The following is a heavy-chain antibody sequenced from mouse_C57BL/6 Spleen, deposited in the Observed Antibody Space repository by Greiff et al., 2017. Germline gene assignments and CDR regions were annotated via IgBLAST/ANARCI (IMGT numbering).Heavy chain of an antibody. Sequence: EVQRVESGGGLVKPGGSLKLSCAASGFTFSSYTMSWVRQTPEKRLEWVATISGGGGNTYCPDSVKGRFTISRDNAKNTLYLQMSSLRSEDTALYYCASHFAYWGQGTLVTVSA. J-gene: IGHJ3*01. CDR1: GFTFSSYT. CDR3: ASHFAY. CDR2: ISGGGGNT. V-gene: IGHV5-9*01.